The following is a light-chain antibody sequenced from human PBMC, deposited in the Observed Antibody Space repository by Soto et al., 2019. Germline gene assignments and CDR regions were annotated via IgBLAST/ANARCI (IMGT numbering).Light chain of an antibody. CDR3: QSYDSSLSGSGV. J-gene: IGLJ1*01. V-gene: IGLV1-40*01. CDR2: VNI. Sequence: QSALTQPPSVSGAPGQRVTISCTGSSSNIGAGYDVHWYQQLPGTAPKLLIYVNINRPSGVPDRFSGSKSGTSASLAITGLQAEDEADYYCQSYDSSLSGSGVFGTGTKLTVL. CDR1: SSNIGAGYD.